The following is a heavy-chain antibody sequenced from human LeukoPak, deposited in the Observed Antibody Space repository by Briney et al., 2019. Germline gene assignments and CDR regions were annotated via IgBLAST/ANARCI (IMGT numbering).Heavy chain of an antibody. J-gene: IGHJ4*02. CDR2: INTNTGNP. Sequence: ASVKVSCKASGYTFTSYGISWVRQAPGQGLEWMGWINTNTGNPTYAQGFTGRFVFSLDTSVSTAYLQISSLKAEDTAVYYCAGDRTLFDYWGQGTLVTVSS. V-gene: IGHV7-4-1*02. CDR1: GYTFTSYG. CDR3: AGDRTLFDY.